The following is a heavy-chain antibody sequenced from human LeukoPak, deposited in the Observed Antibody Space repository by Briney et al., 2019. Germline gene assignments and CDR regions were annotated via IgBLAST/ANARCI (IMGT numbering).Heavy chain of an antibody. Sequence: GGSLRLSCAASGFTFDDYGMSWVRHAPGKGLEWVSGINWNGGSTGYADSVKGRFTISRDNAKNSLYLQMNSLRAEDTALYYCARDPFQYGSGSYPSDYWGQGTLVTVSS. J-gene: IGHJ4*02. D-gene: IGHD3-10*01. CDR2: INWNGGST. CDR1: GFTFDDYG. V-gene: IGHV3-20*04. CDR3: ARDPFQYGSGSYPSDY.